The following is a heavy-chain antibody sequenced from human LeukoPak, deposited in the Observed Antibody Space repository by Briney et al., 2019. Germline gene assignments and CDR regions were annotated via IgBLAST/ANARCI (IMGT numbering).Heavy chain of an antibody. CDR3: AKDDKYLPYYFDY. D-gene: IGHD3-9*01. V-gene: IGHV3-23*01. CDR2: ISGSGGST. CDR1: GFTFSSYA. Sequence: GGSLRLSCADSGFTFSSYAMSWVRQAPGKGLEWVSAISGSGGSTYYADSAKGRFTISRDNSKNTLYLQMNSLRAEDTAVYYCAKDDKYLPYYFDYWGQGTLVTVSS. J-gene: IGHJ4*02.